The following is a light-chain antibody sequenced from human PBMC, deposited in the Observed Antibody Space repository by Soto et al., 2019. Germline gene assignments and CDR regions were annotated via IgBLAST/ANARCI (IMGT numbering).Light chain of an antibody. J-gene: IGLJ3*02. V-gene: IGLV2-11*01. CDR3: FSHAVDSIWV. CDR2: DFN. CDR1: SRSAGGYNS. Sequence: QSALTQPRSVSGSPGQSVTISCTGPSRSAGGYNSVSWYQQHPGKAPKLIIYDFNKRPSGVPDRFSGSQSGNAASLSISGLQGEDEADSYSFSHAVDSIWVFGGGTKVTVL.